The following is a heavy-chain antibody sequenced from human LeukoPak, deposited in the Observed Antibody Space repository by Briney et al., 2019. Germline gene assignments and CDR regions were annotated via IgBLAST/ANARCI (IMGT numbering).Heavy chain of an antibody. CDR2: IRSISSYI. CDR1: GFTFSSYS. D-gene: IGHD6-13*01. V-gene: IGHV3-21*01. CDR3: ARDGKGSSWYIKDYMDV. J-gene: IGHJ6*03. Sequence: MSGGSLRLSCAASGFTFSSYSMNWVRQAQGKGLEWVSSIRSISSYIYYADSVKGRFTISRDNAKNSLYLQMNSLRAEDTAVYYCARDGKGSSWYIKDYMDVWGKGSTVTVSS.